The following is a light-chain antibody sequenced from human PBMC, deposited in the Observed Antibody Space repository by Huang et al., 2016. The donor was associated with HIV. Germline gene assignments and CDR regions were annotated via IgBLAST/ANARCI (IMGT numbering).Light chain of an antibody. CDR1: QSITTN. J-gene: IGKJ4*01. CDR3: QQYITWPPLT. CDR2: GAS. Sequence: EIVMTQSPVTLSVSLGESATLSCRASQSITTNLAWYQQKHGQAPRLLTYGASTRASGIPARVSGGGSGTEFTLTISRLQSEDFAVYFCQQYITWPPLTFGGGTTVEIK. V-gene: IGKV3-15*01.